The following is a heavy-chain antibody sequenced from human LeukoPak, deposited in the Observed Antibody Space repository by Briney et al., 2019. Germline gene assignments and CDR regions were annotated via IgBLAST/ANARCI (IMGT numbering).Heavy chain of an antibody. CDR3: ARVGGYCSSTSCYVEKNWFDP. Sequence: SVKVSCKASGGTFSSYAISWVRQAPGQGLEWMGGIIPIFGTANYAQKFQGRVTITADESTSTAYMELSSLRSEDTAVYYCARVGGYCSSTSCYVEKNWFDPWGQGTLVTVSS. CDR2: IIPIFGTA. V-gene: IGHV1-69*13. CDR1: GGTFSSYA. D-gene: IGHD2-2*01. J-gene: IGHJ5*02.